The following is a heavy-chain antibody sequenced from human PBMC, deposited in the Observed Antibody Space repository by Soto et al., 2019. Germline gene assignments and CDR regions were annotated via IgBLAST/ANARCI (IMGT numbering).Heavy chain of an antibody. CDR1: GGSISSGDYY. D-gene: IGHD2-2*01. Sequence: PSETLSLTCTVSGGSISSGDYYWSWIRQPPGKGLEWIGYIYYSGGTYYNPSLKSRVTISVDTSKNQFSLKLSSVTAADTAVYYCARVLYCSSTSCFNGWFDPWGQGTLVTVSS. V-gene: IGHV4-30-4*01. J-gene: IGHJ5*02. CDR2: IYYSGGT. CDR3: ARVLYCSSTSCFNGWFDP.